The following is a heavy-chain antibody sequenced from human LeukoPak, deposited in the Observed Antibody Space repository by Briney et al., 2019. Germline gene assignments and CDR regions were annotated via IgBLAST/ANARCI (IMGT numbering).Heavy chain of an antibody. J-gene: IGHJ5*02. CDR3: ARGGLTDWFDP. V-gene: IGHV1-46*01. Sequence: ASVKVSCKAFGYTFTSNYMHWVRQAPGQGPEWMGVISPSGGSTTYAQKFQGRVTLTRDMSTSTDYLELSSLRSEDTAVYYCARGGLTDWFDPWGQGTLVTVSS. CDR2: ISPSGGST. CDR1: GYTFTSNY.